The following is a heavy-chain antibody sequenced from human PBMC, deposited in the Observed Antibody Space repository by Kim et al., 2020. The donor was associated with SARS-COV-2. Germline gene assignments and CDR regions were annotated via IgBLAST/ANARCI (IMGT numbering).Heavy chain of an antibody. D-gene: IGHD3-22*01. CDR1: GGTFSSYA. CDR3: ARAKGKGSRSYYYDSSGYFNWFDP. J-gene: IGHJ5*02. CDR2: IIPIFGTA. Sequence: SVKVSCKASGGTFSSYAISWVRQAPGQGLEWMGGIIPIFGTANYAQKFQGRVTITADESTSTAYMELSSLRSEDTAVYYCARAKGKGSRSYYYDSSGYFNWFDPWGQGTLVTVSS. V-gene: IGHV1-69*13.